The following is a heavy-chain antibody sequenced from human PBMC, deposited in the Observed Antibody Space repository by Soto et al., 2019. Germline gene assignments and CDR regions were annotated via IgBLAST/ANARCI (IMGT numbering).Heavy chain of an antibody. J-gene: IGHJ5*02. CDR1: GFTFSSYW. D-gene: IGHD2-8*01. Sequence: EVQLVESGGGLVQPGGSLRLSCAASGFTFSSYWMHWVRQAPGKGPVWVSRISTDGSSTTYAESVKGRFTISRDNAKKPLYLQMNSLRAEDTAVYYCARDIMGVGWFDPWGQGTLVTVSS. V-gene: IGHV3-74*01. CDR3: ARDIMGVGWFDP. CDR2: ISTDGSST.